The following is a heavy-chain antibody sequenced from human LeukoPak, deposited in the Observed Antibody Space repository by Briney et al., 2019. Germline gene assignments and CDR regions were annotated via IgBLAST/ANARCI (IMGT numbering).Heavy chain of an antibody. D-gene: IGHD6-6*01. CDR2: INNVGSST. V-gene: IGHV3-74*01. Sequence: PGGSLRLPCAASGFTFSSYWMHWVRQAPGKGLVWVSRINNVGSSTTYADSVKGRFTISRDNAKNTLYLQMNSLRAEDTAVYYCAKDQGSSSPGYYFDYWGQGTLVTVSS. CDR1: GFTFSSYW. J-gene: IGHJ4*02. CDR3: AKDQGSSSPGYYFDY.